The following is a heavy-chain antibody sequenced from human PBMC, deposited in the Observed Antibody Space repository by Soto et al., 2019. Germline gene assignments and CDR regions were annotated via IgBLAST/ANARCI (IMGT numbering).Heavy chain of an antibody. CDR2: INTSGGST. CDR1: GYTFTSYY. Sequence: ASVKVSCKASGYTFTSYYMHWVRQAPGQGLEWMGIINTSGGSTSYAQKFQGRVTMTRDTSTSTVYMELSSLRSEDTAVYYCARGDSLYYDSSSQLTYWGQGTLVTVSS. CDR3: ARGDSLYYDSSSQLTY. V-gene: IGHV1-46*01. J-gene: IGHJ4*02. D-gene: IGHD3-22*01.